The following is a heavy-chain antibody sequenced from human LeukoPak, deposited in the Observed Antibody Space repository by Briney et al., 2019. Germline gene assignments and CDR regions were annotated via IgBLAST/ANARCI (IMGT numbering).Heavy chain of an antibody. J-gene: IGHJ4*02. Sequence: GGSLRLSCAASGFTVSSYSMNWVRQAPGKGLEWVSGISWNSGSIGYADSVKGRFTISRDNAKNSLYLQMNSLRAEDTALYYCAKDDAWLPLDYWGQGTLVTVSS. CDR2: ISWNSGSI. D-gene: IGHD5-12*01. V-gene: IGHV3-9*01. CDR3: AKDDAWLPLDY. CDR1: GFTVSSYS.